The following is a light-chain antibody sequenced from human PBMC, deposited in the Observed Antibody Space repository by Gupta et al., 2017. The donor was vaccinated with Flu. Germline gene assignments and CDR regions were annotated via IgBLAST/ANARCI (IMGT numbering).Light chain of an antibody. CDR3: SSYTSSSTWV. CDR1: SSDAGGHTF. V-gene: IGLV2-14*01. J-gene: IGLJ3*02. Sequence: QSALTQPASASGSPGPSLTISCTGTSSDAGGHTFVSWYQHHPGKAPNLMIYEVSQRPSGASNRFPGSKSGNTASLTISGLQAEDEADYYCSSYTSSSTWVFGGGTKLTVL. CDR2: EVS.